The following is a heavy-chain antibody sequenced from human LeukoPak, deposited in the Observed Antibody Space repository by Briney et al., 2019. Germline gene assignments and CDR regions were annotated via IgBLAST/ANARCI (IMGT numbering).Heavy chain of an antibody. CDR3: ARVSVDTAMVNQFDY. V-gene: IGHV1-18*01. Sequence: ASVKVSCKASGYTFTSYGISWVRHAPGQGLEWMGWISPYNGDTHYAQKVQGRVTMTTDTSTKTAYMQLRSLRSDDTAVYYCARVSVDTAMVNQFDYWGQGTLVTVSS. CDR2: ISPYNGDT. D-gene: IGHD5-18*01. CDR1: GYTFTSYG. J-gene: IGHJ4*02.